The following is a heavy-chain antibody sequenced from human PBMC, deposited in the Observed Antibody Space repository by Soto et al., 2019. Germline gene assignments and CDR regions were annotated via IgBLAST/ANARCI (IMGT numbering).Heavy chain of an antibody. V-gene: IGHV3-74*01. J-gene: IGHJ1*01. D-gene: IGHD2-2*01. CDR2: INSDGSST. Sequence: GGSLRLSCAASGFSFSSYWMHWVRHAPGKGLVWVSRINSDGSSTTYADSVKGRFTISRDNAKNTLYLQMNSLTPEDTAVYYCAKGVPAATRYFQHWGQGTLVTVSS. CDR3: AKGVPAATRYFQH. CDR1: GFSFSSYW.